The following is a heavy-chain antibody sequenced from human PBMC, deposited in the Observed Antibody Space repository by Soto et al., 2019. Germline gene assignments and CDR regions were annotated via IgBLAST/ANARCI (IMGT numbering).Heavy chain of an antibody. J-gene: IGHJ6*02. CDR2: IIPISETT. D-gene: IGHD2-2*01. V-gene: IGHV1-69*01. Sequence: QVPLVQSGAEVKKPGSSVKVSCKASGGTFSSYAISWVRQAPGQGLEWMGVIIPISETTNYAQKFQGRVTITADESKSTAYMELSSLRSEDTAVYYCARSQGSSTSLEIYYYCYYGMDVWGQGTTVTVSS. CDR3: ARSQGSSTSLEIYYYCYYGMDV. CDR1: GGTFSSYA.